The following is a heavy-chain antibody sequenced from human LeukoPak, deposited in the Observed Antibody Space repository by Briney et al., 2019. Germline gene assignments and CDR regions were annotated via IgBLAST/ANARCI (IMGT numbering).Heavy chain of an antibody. CDR1: GGSFSGYY. CDR2: INHSGST. J-gene: IGHJ4*02. V-gene: IGHV4-34*01. Sequence: SETLSLTCAVYGGSFSGYYWSWIRQPPGKGLEWIGEINHSGSTNYNPSLKSRVTISVDTSKNQFSLKLSSVTAADTAVYYCARDVRGYSSYALDYWGQGTLVTVFS. CDR3: ARDVRGYSSYALDY. D-gene: IGHD5-12*01.